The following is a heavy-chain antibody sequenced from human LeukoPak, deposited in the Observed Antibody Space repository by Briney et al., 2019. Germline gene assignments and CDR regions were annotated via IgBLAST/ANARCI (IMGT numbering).Heavy chain of an antibody. Sequence: GGSLRLSCAASGFTFSSYAMSWVRQAPGKGLEWVSAISGSGGSTYYADSVKGRFTISRDNSKNTLYLQMNSLRAEDTAVYYCAKSSGSYFGYYYYYMDVWGKGTTVTASS. CDR3: AKSSGSYFGYYYYYMDV. D-gene: IGHD1-26*01. J-gene: IGHJ6*03. CDR2: ISGSGGST. CDR1: GFTFSSYA. V-gene: IGHV3-23*01.